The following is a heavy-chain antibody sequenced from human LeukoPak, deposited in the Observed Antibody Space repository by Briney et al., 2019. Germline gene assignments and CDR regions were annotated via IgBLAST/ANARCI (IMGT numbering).Heavy chain of an antibody. Sequence: TGGSLRLSCAASGFTFSSYSMNWVRQAPGQGLEWVSSISSSNSYIYYADSVKGRFTISRDNAKNSLYLQMNSLRAEDTAVYYCASAILYYPGHAFDIWGQGTMVTVSS. CDR1: GFTFSSYS. CDR3: ASAILYYPGHAFDI. J-gene: IGHJ3*02. V-gene: IGHV3-21*01. D-gene: IGHD3-10*01. CDR2: ISSSNSYI.